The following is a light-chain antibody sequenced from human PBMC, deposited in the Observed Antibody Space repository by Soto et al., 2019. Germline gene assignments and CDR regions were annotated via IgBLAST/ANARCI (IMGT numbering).Light chain of an antibody. J-gene: IGLJ2*01. V-gene: IGLV2-23*01. CDR2: EGS. CDR1: SSDVGSYNL. CDR3: CSYAGSSLRV. Sequence: QSALTQPVSVSGSPGQSITISCTGTSSDVGSYNLVSWYQQHPGKAPKLMIYEGSKRPSGVSNRFSGSKSGNTASLTISGLQAEDEADYYCCSYAGSSLRVFGGGTKLTVL.